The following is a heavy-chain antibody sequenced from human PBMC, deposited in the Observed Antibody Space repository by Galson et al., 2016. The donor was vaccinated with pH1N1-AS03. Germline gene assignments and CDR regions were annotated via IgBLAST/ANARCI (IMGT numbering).Heavy chain of an antibody. J-gene: IGHJ6*02. Sequence: SVKVSCKASGYIFSDYYMHWVRQAPGQGLEWMAWININDGVTNYAQKFHGRVTMGRDTSISTAYMELSRLGSADTAVYYCARGLKSMLRGVIDNYYGMDVWGRGTTVTVSS. CDR3: ARGLKSMLRGVIDNYYGMDV. CDR2: ININDGVT. CDR1: GYIFSDYY. V-gene: IGHV1-2*02. D-gene: IGHD3-10*01.